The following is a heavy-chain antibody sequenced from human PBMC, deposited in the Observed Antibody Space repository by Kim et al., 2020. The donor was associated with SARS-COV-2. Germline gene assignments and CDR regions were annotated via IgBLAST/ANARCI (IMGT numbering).Heavy chain of an antibody. V-gene: IGHV3-48*03. J-gene: IGHJ6*03. D-gene: IGHD6-13*01. Sequence: GGSLRLSCAASGFTFSSYEMNWVRQAPGKGLEWVSYISTSSSTIYYTDSVKGRFTISRDNAKNSLYLQMNSLRAEDTAGYYCAGDRRGSNWPYYYYYMDVWGKGTTGTVSS. CDR2: ISTSSSTI. CDR3: AGDRRGSNWPYYYYYMDV. CDR1: GFTFSSYE.